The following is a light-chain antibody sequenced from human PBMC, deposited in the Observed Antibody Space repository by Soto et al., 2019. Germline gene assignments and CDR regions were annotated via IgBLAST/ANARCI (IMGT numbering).Light chain of an antibody. Sequence: DIQLTQSPSFLSASVGDRVTITCRASQSISSYLNWYQQKPGKAPKLLIYAASTLESGVPSRFSATVSGTEFSLTITSLQPEDFATYYCQQLFDSPITYGQGTRLEI. CDR2: AAS. V-gene: IGKV1-9*01. CDR3: QQLFDSPIT. CDR1: QSISSY. J-gene: IGKJ5*01.